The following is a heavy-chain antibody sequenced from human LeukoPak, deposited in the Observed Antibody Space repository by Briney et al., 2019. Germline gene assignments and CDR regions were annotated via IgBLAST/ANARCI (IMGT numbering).Heavy chain of an antibody. V-gene: IGHV3-7*05. CDR2: IHQDAGEK. CDR1: GFSFSVSW. CDR3: ASSKDHYCRY. Sequence: GGSLRLSCAASGFSFSVSWMTWVRQTPGKGLQWVASIHQDAGEKQYLDSVRGRFTISRDNARNSLYLQMNSLRVEDTAVYYCASSKDHYCRYWGQGTPVTVSS. J-gene: IGHJ4*02.